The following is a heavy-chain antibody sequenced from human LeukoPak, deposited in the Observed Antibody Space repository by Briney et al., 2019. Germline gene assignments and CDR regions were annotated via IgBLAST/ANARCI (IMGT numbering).Heavy chain of an antibody. CDR3: ARGSYSYGNAFDY. J-gene: IGHJ4*02. Sequence: SETLSLTCTVSGGSISTSRYYWGWIRQPPGKGLEWIGSIHYSGSTYYNPSLKSRVTMSVDTSKNQFSLNLNSVTAADTAVYFCARGSYSYGNAFDYWGQGTLVTVSS. D-gene: IGHD5-18*01. V-gene: IGHV4-39*07. CDR2: IHYSGST. CDR1: GGSISTSRYY.